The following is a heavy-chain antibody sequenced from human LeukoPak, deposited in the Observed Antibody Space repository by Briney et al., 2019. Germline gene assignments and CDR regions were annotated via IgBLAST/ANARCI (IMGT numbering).Heavy chain of an antibody. Sequence: ASVKVSCKASGYIFTGYYMHWVRQAPGQGLEWMGWINPNSGGTNYAQKFQGRVTMTRDTSISTAYMELSRLRSDDTAVYYCAREGLYYDILTGYSKLNWFDPWGQGTLVTVSS. V-gene: IGHV1-2*02. D-gene: IGHD3-9*01. CDR3: AREGLYYDILTGYSKLNWFDP. CDR2: INPNSGGT. J-gene: IGHJ5*02. CDR1: GYIFTGYY.